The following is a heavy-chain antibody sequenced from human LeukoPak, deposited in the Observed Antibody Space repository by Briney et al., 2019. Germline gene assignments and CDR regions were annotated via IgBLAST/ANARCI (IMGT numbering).Heavy chain of an antibody. J-gene: IGHJ4*02. CDR2: IYYSGST. D-gene: IGHD1-26*01. CDR1: GGSISSYN. CDR3: ARDAGSGSEFDY. V-gene: IGHV4-59*01. Sequence: SETLSLTCTVSGGSISSYNWSWIRQPPGKGLEWIGYIYYSGSTNYNPSLKSRVTISVDTSKNQFSLKLSSVTAADTAVYYCARDAGSGSEFDYWGQGTLVTVSS.